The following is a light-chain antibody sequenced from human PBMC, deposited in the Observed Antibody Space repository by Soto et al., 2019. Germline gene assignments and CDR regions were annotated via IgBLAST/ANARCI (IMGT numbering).Light chain of an antibody. Sequence: NFMLTQPHSVSEYPGKTVTISYTRSMGSIDSNRVHWYQQRPGSAPTTLIYNYTQRPSGVPDRFSGSIDTSSNSASLTISGLKTEDEADYYCQSYDGNNVLFGGRTQLTVL. J-gene: IGLJ2*01. CDR2: NYT. CDR1: MGSIDSNR. CDR3: QSYDGNNVL. V-gene: IGLV6-57*04.